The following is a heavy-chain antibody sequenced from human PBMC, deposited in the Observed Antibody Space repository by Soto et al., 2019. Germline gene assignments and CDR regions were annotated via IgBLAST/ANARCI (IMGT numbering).Heavy chain of an antibody. V-gene: IGHV4-39*07. CDR3: ARVPYP. J-gene: IGHJ5*02. Sequence: SETLSLTCTVSGGSISGSSYYWGWIRQPPGKGLEWIGTIYYSGAAYYNPSLQSRVTISVDTSRNQFSMKLNSVTAADTAVYYCARVPYPWGQGTLVTVSS. CDR2: IYYSGAA. CDR1: GGSISGSSYY.